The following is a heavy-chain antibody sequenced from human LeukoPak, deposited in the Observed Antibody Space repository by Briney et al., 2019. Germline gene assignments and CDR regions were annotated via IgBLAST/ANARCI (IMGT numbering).Heavy chain of an antibody. CDR2: ISSNGGST. CDR1: GFAFSSYA. CDR3: VKKAVAGHFDY. D-gene: IGHD6-19*01. Sequence: VGSLRLSCSASGFAFSSYAMHWVRQAPGKGLEYVSAISSNGGSTYYADSVKGRFTISRDNSKNTLYLQMSSLRAEDTAVYYCVKKAVAGHFDYWGQGTLVTVSS. J-gene: IGHJ4*02. V-gene: IGHV3-64D*09.